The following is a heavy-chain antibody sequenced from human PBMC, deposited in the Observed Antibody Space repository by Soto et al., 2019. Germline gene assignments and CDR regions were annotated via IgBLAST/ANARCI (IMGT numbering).Heavy chain of an antibody. D-gene: IGHD2-21*02. Sequence: ESLSLTCTVSGGSISTYYWSWMRQPPRKGLEWIGYIHYSGSTNYNPSLKSRVTISVDTSKNQFSLQLSSVTAADTAVYYCSRVAVVTATYSWFDRCVQGTLGTVSS. CDR3: SRVAVVTATYSWFDR. CDR2: IHYSGST. CDR1: GGSISTYY. V-gene: IGHV4-59*12. J-gene: IGHJ5*02.